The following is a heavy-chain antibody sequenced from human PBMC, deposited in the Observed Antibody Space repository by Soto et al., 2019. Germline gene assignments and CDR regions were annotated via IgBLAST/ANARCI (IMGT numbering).Heavy chain of an antibody. CDR2: ISYDGSNK. V-gene: IGHV3-30*19. J-gene: IGHJ3*02. CDR1: RFTFSDYS. Sequence: PGGSLRLSCAASRFTFSDYSMNWVRQAPGKGLEWVAVISYDGSNKYYADSVKGRFTISRDNSKNTLYLQMNSLRAEDTAVYYCARIVHPYYDSRVGAFGIWGQGTMVTVSS. D-gene: IGHD3-22*01. CDR3: ARIVHPYYDSRVGAFGI.